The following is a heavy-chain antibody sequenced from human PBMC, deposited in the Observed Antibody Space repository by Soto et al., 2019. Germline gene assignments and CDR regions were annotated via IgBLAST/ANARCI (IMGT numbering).Heavy chain of an antibody. CDR3: AASPRQDYYYYYYMDV. J-gene: IGHJ6*03. CDR1: GFTFDDYA. CDR2: ISWNSGSI. Sequence: EVQLVESGGGLVQPGRSLRLSCAASGFTFDDYAMHWVRQAPGKGLEWVSGISWNSGSIGYADSVKGRFTISRDNAKNSLYLQVNSLRAEDTALYYCAASPRQDYYYYYYMDVWGKGTTVTVSS. V-gene: IGHV3-9*01.